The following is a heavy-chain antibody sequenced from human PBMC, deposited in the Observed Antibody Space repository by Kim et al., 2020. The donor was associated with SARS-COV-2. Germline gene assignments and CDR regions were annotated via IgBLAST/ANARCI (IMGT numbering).Heavy chain of an antibody. V-gene: IGHV1-46*01. J-gene: IGHJ4*02. Sequence: YAQKFQSRVNMTRDTSTSTVYMELSSLRSEDTAVYYCARAGIAVAGIIDYWGQGTLVTVSS. D-gene: IGHD6-19*01. CDR3: ARAGIAVAGIIDY.